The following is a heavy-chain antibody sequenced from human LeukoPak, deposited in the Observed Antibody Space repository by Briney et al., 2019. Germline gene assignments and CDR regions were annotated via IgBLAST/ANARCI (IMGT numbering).Heavy chain of an antibody. CDR2: ISSSSSYI. CDR1: GFTFSSYS. Sequence: GGSLRLSCAASGFTFSSYSMNWVRQAPGKGLEWVSSISSSSSYIYYADSVKGRFTISRDNAKNSLYLQMNSLRAEDTAVYYCARAIAVAGTSRVGIIDYWGQGTLATVSS. D-gene: IGHD6-19*01. CDR3: ARAIAVAGTSRVGIIDY. J-gene: IGHJ4*02. V-gene: IGHV3-21*01.